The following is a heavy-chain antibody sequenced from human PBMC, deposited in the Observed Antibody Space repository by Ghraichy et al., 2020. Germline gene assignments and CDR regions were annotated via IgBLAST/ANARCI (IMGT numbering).Heavy chain of an antibody. D-gene: IGHD3-22*01. V-gene: IGHV4-59*01. CDR3: AREEYYYDSSGYYS. Sequence: SQTLSLTCTVSGGSISSYYWSWIRQPPGKGLEWIGYIYYSGSTNYNPSLKSRVTISVDTSKNQFSLKLSSVTAADTAVYYCAREEYYYDSSGYYSWGQGTLVTVSS. CDR2: IYYSGST. CDR1: GGSISSYY. J-gene: IGHJ4*02.